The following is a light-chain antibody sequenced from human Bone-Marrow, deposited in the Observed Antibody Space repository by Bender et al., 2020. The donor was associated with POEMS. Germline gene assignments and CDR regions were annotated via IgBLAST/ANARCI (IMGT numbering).Light chain of an antibody. Sequence: SYVLTQPPSVSVSPGQTAGIACGGDHIGGKSVHWYQQKAGQAPVLVVYDDSERPSGISERFSGSNSDNTATLTITRVEAGDEADYFCQVWDSSNDHVVFGGGTKLTVL. CDR2: DDS. J-gene: IGLJ3*02. CDR3: QVWDSSNDHVV. CDR1: HIGGKS. V-gene: IGLV3-21*02.